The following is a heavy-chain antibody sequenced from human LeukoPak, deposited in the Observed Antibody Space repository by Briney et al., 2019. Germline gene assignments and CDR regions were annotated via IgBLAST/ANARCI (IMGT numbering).Heavy chain of an antibody. CDR2: INPNTGVT. D-gene: IGHD1-1*01. CDR3: ARDGTSNWLNLVY. J-gene: IGHJ4*02. V-gene: IGHV1-2*02. CDR1: GYTFTGYY. Sequence: GASVKVSCKASGYTFTGYYIHWVRQAPGQGLEWMGWINPNTGVTNYPQKFQGRVTLTRDTSISTAYMGLRRLTFDDTAEYYCARDGTSNWLNLVYWGQGTLVTVSP.